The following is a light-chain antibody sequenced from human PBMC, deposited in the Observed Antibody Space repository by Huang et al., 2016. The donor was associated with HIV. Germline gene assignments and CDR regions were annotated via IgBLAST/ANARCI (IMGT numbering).Light chain of an antibody. CDR2: AAF. J-gene: IGKJ1*01. V-gene: IGKV1-39*01. Sequence: DIQMTQSPSSLSASVGDRVTITCRASQSISSYLNWYKQKPGKAPKLLIYAAFTLQSGVPSRFSASGSETDFTLTISSLQPEDFATYYCQQSYRAPRTFGQGTKVEIK. CDR1: QSISSY. CDR3: QQSYRAPRT.